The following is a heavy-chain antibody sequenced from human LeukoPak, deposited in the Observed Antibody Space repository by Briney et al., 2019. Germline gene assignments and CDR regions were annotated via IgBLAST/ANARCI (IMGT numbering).Heavy chain of an antibody. J-gene: IGHJ6*02. CDR2: MHHSGKT. CDR1: GGSISTYY. V-gene: IGHV4-59*01. CDR3: AREVGHPYYGSESPRGLDV. D-gene: IGHD3-10*01. Sequence: PSETLFLTCTVSGGSISTYYWSWIRQAPGKGLEWIGYMHHSGKTNSNASLKSRVTISLDTSKNKFTLKLSSVTAADTAVYYCAREVGHPYYGSESPRGLDVWGPGTTVTVSS.